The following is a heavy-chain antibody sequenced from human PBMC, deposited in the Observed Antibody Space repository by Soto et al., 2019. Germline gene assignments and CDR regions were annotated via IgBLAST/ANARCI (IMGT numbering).Heavy chain of an antibody. CDR2: IGANAGVT. J-gene: IGHJ4*02. D-gene: IGHD3-22*01. Sequence: GGSLRLSCSASGFSFSNYAFYWVRQAPGNGLHFVSAIGANAGVTYYADSVKDRFTISRDNAKNSLYLQMNSLRAEDTAVYYCARDLDYYDSSGSDYWGQGTLVTVSS. CDR3: ARDLDYYDSSGSDY. CDR1: GFSFSNYA. V-gene: IGHV3-64*04.